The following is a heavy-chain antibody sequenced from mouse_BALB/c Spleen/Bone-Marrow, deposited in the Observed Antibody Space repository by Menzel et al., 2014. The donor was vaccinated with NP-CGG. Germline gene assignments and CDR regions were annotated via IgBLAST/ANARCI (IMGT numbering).Heavy chain of an antibody. CDR2: INPSSGYT. CDR3: AREARTGAWFTY. CDR1: GYTFTSYT. V-gene: IGHV1-4*02. J-gene: IGHJ3*01. Sequence: QVQLQQSGAELARPGASVKMSCKASGYTFTSYTIQWVKQRPGQGLEWIGYINPSSGYTDYNQKFKDKTTLTADKSSNTAYIQLTSLTPEDSAVYSCAREARTGAWFTYWGQGTLVTVSA. D-gene: IGHD4-1*01.